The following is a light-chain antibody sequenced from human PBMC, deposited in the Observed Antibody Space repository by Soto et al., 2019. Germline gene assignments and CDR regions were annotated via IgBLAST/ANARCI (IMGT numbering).Light chain of an antibody. J-gene: IGKJ2*01. CDR3: QQRGNWL. CDR1: QSVGNY. V-gene: IGKV3-11*01. CDR2: DAS. Sequence: LTQSPATLSLSPGERVTLSCRASQSVGNYLAWYQQKPGQAPRLLIFDASNRATGIPARFSGSGSGTAFTLTISSLEPEDFAVYYCQQRGNWLFGQGTKVEIK.